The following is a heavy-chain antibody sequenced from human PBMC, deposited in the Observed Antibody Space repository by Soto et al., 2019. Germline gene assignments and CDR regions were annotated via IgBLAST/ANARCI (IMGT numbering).Heavy chain of an antibody. CDR3: ARFVDTAMVTSPLDY. CDR2: ISGSGGST. J-gene: IGHJ4*02. D-gene: IGHD5-18*01. Sequence: GGSLRLSCAASGFTFSSYAMSWVRQAPGKGLEWVSAISGSGGSTYYADSVKGRFTISRDNSKNTLYLQMNSLRAEDTAVYYCARFVDTAMVTSPLDYWGQGTLVTVSS. CDR1: GFTFSSYA. V-gene: IGHV3-23*01.